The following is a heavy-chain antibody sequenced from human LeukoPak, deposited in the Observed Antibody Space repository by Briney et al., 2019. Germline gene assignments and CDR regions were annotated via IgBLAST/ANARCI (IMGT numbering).Heavy chain of an antibody. CDR2: ISGSGGST. J-gene: IGHJ4*02. CDR1: GFTLSSYA. V-gene: IGHV3-23*01. CDR3: AKDRSVVVVAATPNY. D-gene: IGHD2-15*01. Sequence: GGSLRLSCAASGFTLSSYAMSWVRQAPGKGLEWVSAISGSGGSTYYADSVKGRFTISRDNSKNTLYLQMNSLRAEDTALYYCAKDRSVVVVAATPNYWGQGTLVTVSS.